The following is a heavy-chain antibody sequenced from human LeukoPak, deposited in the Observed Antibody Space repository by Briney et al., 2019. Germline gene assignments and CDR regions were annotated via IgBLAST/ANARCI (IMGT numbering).Heavy chain of an antibody. Sequence: SETLSLTCTVSGGSISNDYWSWIRQPAGKGLEWIGRIYASGSTNYNPSLQSRVTMSVDTSKNQFSLKLSSVTAADTAVYYCARENYDTLTGYRRSYFDYWGQGTLVTVSS. V-gene: IGHV4-4*07. J-gene: IGHJ4*02. CDR2: IYASGST. CDR3: ARENYDTLTGYRRSYFDY. CDR1: GGSISNDY. D-gene: IGHD3-9*01.